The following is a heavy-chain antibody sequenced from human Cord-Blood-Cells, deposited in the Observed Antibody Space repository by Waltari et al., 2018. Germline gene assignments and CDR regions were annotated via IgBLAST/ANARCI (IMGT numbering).Heavy chain of an antibody. D-gene: IGHD2-2*01. Sequence: QVQLQQWGAGLLKPSETLSLTCAVYGGSFSGYYWSWSRQPPGKGLEWIGEINHSGSTNYNPSLKSRVTISVDTSKNQFSLKLSSVTAADTAVYYCARGRMGTSCYDYWGQGTLVTVSS. CDR2: INHSGST. V-gene: IGHV4-34*01. CDR1: GGSFSGYY. J-gene: IGHJ4*02. CDR3: ARGRMGTSCYDY.